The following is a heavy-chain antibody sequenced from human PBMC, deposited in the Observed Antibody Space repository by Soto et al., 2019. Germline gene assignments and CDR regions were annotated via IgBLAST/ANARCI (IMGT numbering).Heavy chain of an antibody. D-gene: IGHD6-19*01. J-gene: IGHJ4*02. Sequence: EVQLVESGGGLVQPGGSLRLSCAASGFTFSSYWMHWVRQAPGKGLVWVSRINSDGSSTSYADSVKGRFTISRDDAKNTLYLQMNSLRAEDTAVYYCAVAVAGPTAIGYWGQGTLVTVSS. CDR2: INSDGSST. CDR3: AVAVAGPTAIGY. V-gene: IGHV3-74*01. CDR1: GFTFSSYW.